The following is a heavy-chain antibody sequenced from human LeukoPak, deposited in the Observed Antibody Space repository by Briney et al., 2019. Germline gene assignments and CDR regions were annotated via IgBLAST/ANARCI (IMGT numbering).Heavy chain of an antibody. CDR2: INPNSGGT. CDR1: GYTFTGHD. V-gene: IGHV1-2*02. J-gene: IGHJ4*02. D-gene: IGHD1-26*01. CDR3: AREGSGSYSAIDY. Sequence: ASVKVSCKASGYTFTGHDMHWVRQAPGQGLEWMGWINPNSGGTNYAQKFQGRVTMTRDTSINTAYMELSRLKSDDTAVYYCAREGSGSYSAIDYWGQGTLVTVSS.